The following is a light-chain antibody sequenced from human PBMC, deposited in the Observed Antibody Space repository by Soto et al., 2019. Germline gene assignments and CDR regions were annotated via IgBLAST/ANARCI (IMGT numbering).Light chain of an antibody. CDR3: CSSAPESTYV. CDR2: KGT. J-gene: IGLJ1*01. Sequence: QSVLGQPASVSLTPAQSITVSCTGTSSDVGAYNSVSWYQQHPHKAPQVIIYKGTQRPSGVSNRFSGSTSGNAASLTISGLQADDEADYFCCSSAPESTYVFGSGTKVTVL. CDR1: SSDVGAYNS. V-gene: IGLV2-23*01.